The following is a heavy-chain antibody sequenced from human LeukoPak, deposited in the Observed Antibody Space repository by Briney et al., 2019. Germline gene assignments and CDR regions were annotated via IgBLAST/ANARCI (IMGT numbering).Heavy chain of an antibody. J-gene: IGHJ6*03. CDR1: GCTISSSSNY. CDR3: AILLAPYYYDSSGYYQDYYYYMDV. CDR2: IYYSGSS. Sequence: SETLSLTCTVSGCTISSSSNYWGWIRQPPGKGLEGIGSIYYSGSSYYNPSLNRLVTISVNTSKNQFSLKLSSVTAADTAVYFCAILLAPYYYDSSGYYQDYYYYMDVWGKGTTVTVSS. V-gene: IGHV4-39*01. D-gene: IGHD3-22*01.